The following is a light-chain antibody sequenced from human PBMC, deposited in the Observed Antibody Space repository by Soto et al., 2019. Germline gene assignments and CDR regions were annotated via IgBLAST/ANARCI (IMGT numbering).Light chain of an antibody. V-gene: IGKV1-5*01. CDR2: DVS. Sequence: DIQMTQSPSTLSASVGDRVTMTCRASQSISKWLAWYQQKPGEAPKLLMYDVSSLESGVPSRFSGSGSGTEFTLTISSLQSDDFATYYCQQYHSYRTFGQGTKVDIK. CDR3: QQYHSYRT. CDR1: QSISKW. J-gene: IGKJ1*01.